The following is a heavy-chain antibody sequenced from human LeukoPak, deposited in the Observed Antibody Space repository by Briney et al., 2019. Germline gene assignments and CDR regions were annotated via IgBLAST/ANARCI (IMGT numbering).Heavy chain of an antibody. V-gene: IGHV1-24*01. CDR2: FHPEDDKP. Sequence: ASVKVSCKVSGYTLTDLSMHWVRQSPGKGLEWMTGFHPEDDKPIYAQKFRGRVTMTEDTSTDTAYMELNSLRSDDTAVYYCARDGHRRYYYDSSGREHAFDIWGQGAMVTVSA. J-gene: IGHJ3*02. CDR3: ARDGHRRYYYDSSGREHAFDI. CDR1: GYTLTDLS. D-gene: IGHD3-22*01.